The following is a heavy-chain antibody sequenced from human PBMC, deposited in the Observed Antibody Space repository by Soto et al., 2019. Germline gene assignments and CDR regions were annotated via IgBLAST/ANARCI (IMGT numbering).Heavy chain of an antibody. CDR1: GFTFSSYA. Sequence: EVQLLESGGGLVQPGGSLRLSCAASGFTFSSYAMSWVRQAPGKGLEWVSAISGSGGSTYYADSVKGRFTISRDNSKNTLYMQMNSLSAEDTAVYYCAKDLDSYDSSGRYDNGGQGTLVTVSS. CDR3: AKDLDSYDSSGRYDN. J-gene: IGHJ4*02. V-gene: IGHV3-23*01. CDR2: ISGSGGST. D-gene: IGHD3-22*01.